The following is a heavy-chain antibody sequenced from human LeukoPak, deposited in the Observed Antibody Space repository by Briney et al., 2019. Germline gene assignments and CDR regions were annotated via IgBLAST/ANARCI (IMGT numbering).Heavy chain of an antibody. V-gene: IGHV4-34*01. Sequence: NSSKTLSLTCAVYGGSFSGYYWSWIRQPPGKGLEWIGEINHSGSTNYNPSLKSRVTISVDTSKNQFSLKLSSVTAADTAVYYCARDRNYYDSSGYYSSLDYWGQGTLVTVSS. CDR1: GGSFSGYY. J-gene: IGHJ4*02. CDR3: ARDRNYYDSSGYYSSLDY. CDR2: INHSGST. D-gene: IGHD3-22*01.